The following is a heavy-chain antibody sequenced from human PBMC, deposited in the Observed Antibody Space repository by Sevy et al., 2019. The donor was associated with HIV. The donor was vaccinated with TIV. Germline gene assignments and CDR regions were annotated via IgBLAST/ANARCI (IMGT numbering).Heavy chain of an antibody. CDR2: IYYSGSA. D-gene: IGHD6-19*01. CDR3: ARHHKGSGLTFDY. J-gene: IGHJ4*02. V-gene: IGHV4-39*01. Sequence: SETLSLTCTVSGGSISSSSYYWGWIRQPPGKGLEWIGGIYYSGSAYYNPSLKSRVTISVDTSKNQFSLKLSPVTAADTAMYYCARHHKGSGLTFDYWGQGTLVTVSS. CDR1: GGSISSSSYY.